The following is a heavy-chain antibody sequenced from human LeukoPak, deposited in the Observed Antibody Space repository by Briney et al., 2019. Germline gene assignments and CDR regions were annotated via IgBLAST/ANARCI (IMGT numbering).Heavy chain of an antibody. D-gene: IGHD2-21*01. CDR1: GLSISGQW. CDR2: IKHDGSEE. J-gene: IGHJ4*02. Sequence: GGSLRLSCVASGLSISGQWMNWVRQAPGQGLEWAANIKHDGSEEHYVDSVKGRFTISRDNAKNSLYLQMNSLRAEDTAVYYCAICGGGACHKGYSDHWGQGTLVTVSS. V-gene: IGHV3-7*01. CDR3: AICGGGACHKGYSDH.